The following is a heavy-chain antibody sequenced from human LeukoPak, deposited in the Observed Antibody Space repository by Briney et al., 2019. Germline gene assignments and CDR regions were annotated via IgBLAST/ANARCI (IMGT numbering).Heavy chain of an antibody. CDR3: ARHPDRGSTFHNYNWFGP. Sequence: SETLSLTCAVYGGSFSGYYWSWIRQPPGKGLEWIGEINHSGSTNYNPSLKSRVTISVDTSKNQFSLKMSSVTAADTAVYYCARHPDRGSTFHNYNWFGPWAQGTLVTVSS. CDR2: INHSGST. J-gene: IGHJ5*02. CDR1: GGSFSGYY. V-gene: IGHV4-34*01. D-gene: IGHD3-16*01.